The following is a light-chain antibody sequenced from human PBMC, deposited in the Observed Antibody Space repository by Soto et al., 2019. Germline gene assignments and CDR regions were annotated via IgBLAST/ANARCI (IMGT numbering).Light chain of an antibody. CDR3: QQSYSTLLS. CDR2: AAS. CDR1: QDISNL. Sequence: DIQVTQSPSSLTASVGDRVTITCRTTQDISNLLNWYQQRPGKAPDLLIYAASTLQSGVPSRFSASGSGTDFTLTITSLQPEDFATHYCQQSYSTLLSFGGGTKVDVK. J-gene: IGKJ4*01. V-gene: IGKV1-39*01.